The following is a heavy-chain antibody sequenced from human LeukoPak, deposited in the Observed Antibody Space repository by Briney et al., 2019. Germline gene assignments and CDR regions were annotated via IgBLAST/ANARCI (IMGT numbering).Heavy chain of an antibody. Sequence: ASVKVSCKASGYTFTSYDINWVRQATGQGLEWMGWMNPNSGNTGYAQKFQGRVTMTRNTSISTAYMELSSLRSEDTAVYYCARQYYGSGSYYEELDYWGQGTLVTVSS. J-gene: IGHJ4*02. CDR2: MNPNSGNT. D-gene: IGHD3-10*01. CDR3: ARQYYGSGSYYEELDY. V-gene: IGHV1-8*01. CDR1: GYTFTSYD.